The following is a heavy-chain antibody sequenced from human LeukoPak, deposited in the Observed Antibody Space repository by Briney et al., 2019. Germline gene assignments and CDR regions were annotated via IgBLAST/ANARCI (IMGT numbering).Heavy chain of an antibody. Sequence: GGSLRLSCAASGFTFSSYTMHWVRQAPGKGLEYVSAISSNGGSTYYANSVKGRFTISRDNSKNTLYLQMGSLRAEDMAVYYCARVSSGGLDYFDYWGQGTLVTVSS. D-gene: IGHD3-22*01. CDR1: GFTFSSYT. CDR3: ARVSSGGLDYFDY. J-gene: IGHJ4*02. CDR2: ISSNGGST. V-gene: IGHV3-64*01.